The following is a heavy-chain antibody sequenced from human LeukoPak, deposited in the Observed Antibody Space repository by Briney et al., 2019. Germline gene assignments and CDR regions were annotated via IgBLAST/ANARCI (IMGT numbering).Heavy chain of an antibody. V-gene: IGHV4-34*01. J-gene: IGHJ4*02. CDR2: INHSGST. CDR3: ARGPSGYN. D-gene: IGHD3-3*01. Sequence: SETLSLTCAVYGGSFSGYYWSWIRQPPGKGLEWIGEINHSGSTNYNPSLKSRVTISVDTSKNQFSLKLSSVTAADTAVYYCARGPSGYNWGRGTLVTVSS. CDR1: GGSFSGYY.